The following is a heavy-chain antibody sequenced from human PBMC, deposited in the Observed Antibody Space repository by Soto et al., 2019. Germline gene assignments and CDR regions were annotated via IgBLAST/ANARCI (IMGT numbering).Heavy chain of an antibody. CDR3: ARVEGSASSAGD. V-gene: IGHV1-2*02. D-gene: IGHD6-6*01. CDR2: INPGSGAT. J-gene: IGHJ4*02. Sequence: QVQLVQSGAEVKQPGASVKVSCKASGYTFTDYYIHWVRQAPGQGLEWMGYINPGSGATNYAQKFQGSVTMTRDTSINTAYVDLSRLRSDDTAVYYCARVEGSASSAGDWGQGTLVTVSS. CDR1: GYTFTDYY.